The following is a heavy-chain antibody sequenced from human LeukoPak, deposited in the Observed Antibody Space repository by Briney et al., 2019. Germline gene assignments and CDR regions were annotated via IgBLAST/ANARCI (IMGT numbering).Heavy chain of an antibody. J-gene: IGHJ2*01. D-gene: IGHD3-9*01. CDR1: GGSISNYY. CDR3: AGLHLYYDILTPRYFDL. CDR2: IYYTGRA. Sequence: SETLSLTCSVSGGSISNYYWSWIRQPPGKGLEWIGYIYYTGRANYNPSLKSRVSISVDTSKNQFSLKFSSVTAADTAVYFCAGLHLYYDILTPRYFDLWGRGTLVTVSS. V-gene: IGHV4-59*08.